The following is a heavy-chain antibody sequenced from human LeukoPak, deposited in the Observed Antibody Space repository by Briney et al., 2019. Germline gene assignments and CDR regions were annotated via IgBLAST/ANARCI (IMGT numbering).Heavy chain of an antibody. CDR2: IYSGGST. V-gene: IGHV3-53*01. Sequence: GGSLRLSCAASGFTVSSNYMSWVRQAPGKGLEWVSVIYSGGSTYYADSVKGRFTISRDNSKNTLYLQMNSLRAEVTAVYYCARGILGYCSGGSCYVWGQGTLVTVSS. CDR1: GFTVSSNY. J-gene: IGHJ4*02. D-gene: IGHD2-15*01. CDR3: ARGILGYCSGGSCYV.